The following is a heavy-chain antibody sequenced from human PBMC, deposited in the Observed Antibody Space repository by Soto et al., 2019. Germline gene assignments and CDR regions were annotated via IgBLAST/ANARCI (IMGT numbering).Heavy chain of an antibody. J-gene: IGHJ5*02. D-gene: IGHD2-15*01. V-gene: IGHV4-39*02. Sequence: ASETLSLTCTVSGGSISSSSYYWGWIRQPPGKGLEWIGSIYYSGSTYYNPSLKSRFTISRDNAKNSLYLQMNSLRDEDTAVYYCAREGGSLNWFDPWGQGTLVTVSS. CDR1: GGSISSSSYY. CDR3: AREGGSLNWFDP. CDR2: IYYSGST.